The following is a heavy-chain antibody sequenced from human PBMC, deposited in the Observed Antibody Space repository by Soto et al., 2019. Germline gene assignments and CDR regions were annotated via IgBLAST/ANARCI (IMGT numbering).Heavy chain of an antibody. J-gene: IGHJ4*02. Sequence: GGSLRLACAASGLTFSSYAMSWVRQAPGRGLELVSAISGSGGSTYYADSVKGRFTSSRDNSKNTLYLQMNSLRAEDTAVYYCAKFTSSGWYPPFDYWGQGTLVTVSS. CDR3: AKFTSSGWYPPFDY. CDR1: GLTFSSYA. CDR2: ISGSGGST. V-gene: IGHV3-23*01. D-gene: IGHD6-19*01.